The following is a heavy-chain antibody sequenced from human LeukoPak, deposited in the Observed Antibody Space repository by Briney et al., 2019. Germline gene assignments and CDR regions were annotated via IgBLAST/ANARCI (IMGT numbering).Heavy chain of an antibody. CDR3: ARGTSDYDSSDYPY. J-gene: IGHJ4*02. V-gene: IGHV3-30-3*01. Sequence: GRSLRLSCAASGFTFSSYAMHWVRQAPGKGLEWVAVISYDGSNKYYADSVKGRFTISRDNSKNTLYLQMNSLRAEDTAVYYCARGTSDYDSSDYPYWGQGTLVTVSS. D-gene: IGHD3-22*01. CDR1: GFTFSSYA. CDR2: ISYDGSNK.